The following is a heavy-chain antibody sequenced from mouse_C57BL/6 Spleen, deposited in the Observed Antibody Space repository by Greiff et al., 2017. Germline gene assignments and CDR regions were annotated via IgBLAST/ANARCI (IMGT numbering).Heavy chain of an antibody. Sequence: EVQLQQSGPELVKPGASVKIPCKASGYTFTDYNMDWVKQSHGKSLEWIGDINPNNGGTIYNQKFKGKATLTVDKSSSTAYMALRSLTSEDTAVYYCARARDYYGNPYWYYDVWGTGTTVTVSS. CDR1: GYTFTDYN. J-gene: IGHJ1*03. D-gene: IGHD1-1*01. CDR2: INPNNGGT. CDR3: ARARDYYGNPYWYYDV. V-gene: IGHV1-18*01.